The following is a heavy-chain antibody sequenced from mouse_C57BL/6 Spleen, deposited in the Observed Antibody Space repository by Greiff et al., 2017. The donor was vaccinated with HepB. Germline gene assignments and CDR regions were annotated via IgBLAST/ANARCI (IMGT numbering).Heavy chain of an antibody. CDR3: DRHYVDWFYFHC. V-gene: IGHV5-6*01. D-gene: IGHD2-12*01. J-gene: IGHJ2*01. CDR1: GFTFSSYG. CDR2: ISSGGSYT. Sequence: EVQLVESGGDLVKPGGSLKLSCAASGFTFSSYGMSWVRQTQDKRLEWVATISSGGSYTYYPDSVKGRFTISRDNAKNTLYLQMSSLKSEYTVMYYCDRHYVDWFYFHCWGQVTTLSVSS.